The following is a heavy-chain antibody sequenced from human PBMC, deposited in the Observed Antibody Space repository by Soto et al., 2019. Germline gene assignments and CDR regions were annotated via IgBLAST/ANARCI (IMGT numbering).Heavy chain of an antibody. Sequence: QVQLVQSGAEVKKPGASVKVSCKASGYTFTSYGISWVRQAPGQGLEWMGWISAYNGNTNYAQKLQGRVTMTTDTSTSTAYMELRSLRSYDTAVYYCAGPTYSSGWYAPYYGMDVWGQGTTVTVSS. CDR1: GYTFTSYG. D-gene: IGHD6-19*01. CDR3: AGPTYSSGWYAPYYGMDV. J-gene: IGHJ6*02. CDR2: ISAYNGNT. V-gene: IGHV1-18*01.